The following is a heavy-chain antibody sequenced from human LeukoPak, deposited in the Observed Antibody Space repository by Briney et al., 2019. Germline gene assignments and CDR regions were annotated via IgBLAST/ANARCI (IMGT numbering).Heavy chain of an antibody. CDR2: FDPEDGET. CDR3: ATFYRSTRLGYWFDP. V-gene: IGHV1-24*01. Sequence: GASVKVSCKVSGYTLTELSMHWVRQAPGKGLEWMGGFDPEDGETIYAQKFQGRVTMTEDTSTDTAYMELSSLRSEDTAAYYCATFYRSTRLGYWFDPWGQGTLVTVSS. CDR1: GYTLTELS. J-gene: IGHJ5*02. D-gene: IGHD2-2*01.